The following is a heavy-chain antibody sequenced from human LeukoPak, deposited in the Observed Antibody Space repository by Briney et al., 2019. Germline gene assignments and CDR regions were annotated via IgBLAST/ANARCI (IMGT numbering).Heavy chain of an antibody. Sequence: SETLSLACAVYGGSFSGYYWSWIRQPPGKGLEWIGEINHSGSTNYNPSLKSRVTISVDTSKNQFSLKLSSVTAADTAVYYCARRRGPTGYSSGWSHFDHWGQGTLVTVSS. J-gene: IGHJ4*02. CDR3: ARRRGPTGYSSGWSHFDH. V-gene: IGHV4-34*01. CDR2: INHSGST. D-gene: IGHD6-19*01. CDR1: GGSFSGYY.